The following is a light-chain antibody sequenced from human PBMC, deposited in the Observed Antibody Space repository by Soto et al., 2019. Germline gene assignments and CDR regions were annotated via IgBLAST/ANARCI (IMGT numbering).Light chain of an antibody. CDR3: QQDNYWPLT. Sequence: SQVLQSLSTGERATLSCMTSLSVSVYLDWYQQKPGQAPRLLISDASNRATGIPARFSGTGSGTEFTLTISSLQSEDFALYYCQQDNYWPLTFGQGGKVDVK. CDR1: LSVSVY. J-gene: IGKJ1*01. V-gene: IGKV3D-15*01. CDR2: DAS.